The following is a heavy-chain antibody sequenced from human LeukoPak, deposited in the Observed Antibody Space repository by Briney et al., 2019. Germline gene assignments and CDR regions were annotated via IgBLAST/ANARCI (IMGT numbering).Heavy chain of an antibody. V-gene: IGHV4-30-2*01. Sequence: SETLSLTCAVSGGSVSSGGYSWSWIRQPPGKGLEWIGYIYHSGSTYYNPSLKSRVTISVDTSKNQFSLKLSSVTAADTAVYYCARSVVAATGWFDPWGQGTLVTVSS. CDR1: GGSVSSGGYS. D-gene: IGHD2-15*01. CDR3: ARSVVAATGWFDP. CDR2: IYHSGST. J-gene: IGHJ5*02.